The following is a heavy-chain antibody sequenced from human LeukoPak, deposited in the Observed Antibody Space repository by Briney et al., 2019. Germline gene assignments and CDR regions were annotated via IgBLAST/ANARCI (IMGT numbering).Heavy chain of an antibody. J-gene: IGHJ6*02. Sequence: GGSLRLSCAASGFTFSSYGMHWVRQAPGKGLEWVAFIRYDGSNKYYADSVKGRFTISRDNSKNTLYLQMNSLRAEDTAVYYCARTMKYYDILTGSPSYGMDVWGQGTTVTVSS. CDR1: GFTFSSYG. V-gene: IGHV3-30*02. D-gene: IGHD3-9*01. CDR2: IRYDGSNK. CDR3: ARTMKYYDILTGSPSYGMDV.